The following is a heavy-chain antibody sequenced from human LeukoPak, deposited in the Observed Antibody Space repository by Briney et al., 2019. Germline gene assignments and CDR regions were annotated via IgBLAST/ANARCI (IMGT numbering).Heavy chain of an antibody. D-gene: IGHD3-22*01. Sequence: GGSLRLSYAASGFTFSSYGMNWVRQAPGKGLEWVSGISGSGGTTCYADSVKGRFTISRDNSKNSLSLQVSSLRAEDTAVYYCAKTNGYYSDWGQGTLVTVSS. CDR2: ISGSGGTT. CDR1: GFTFSSYG. V-gene: IGHV3-23*01. J-gene: IGHJ4*02. CDR3: AKTNGYYSD.